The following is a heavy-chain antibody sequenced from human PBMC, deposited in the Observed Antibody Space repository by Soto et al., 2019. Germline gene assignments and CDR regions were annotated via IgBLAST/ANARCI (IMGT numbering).Heavy chain of an antibody. V-gene: IGHV4-39*01. D-gene: IGHD3-10*01. Sequence: SETLSLTCTVSGGSISSSSYYWGWIRQPPGKGLEWIGSIYYSGSTYYNPSLKSRVTISVDTSKNQFSLKLSSVTAADTAVYYCARHQPGRDRVVRGVIPNWFDPWGQGTLVTVSS. CDR1: GGSISSSSYY. J-gene: IGHJ5*02. CDR3: ARHQPGRDRVVRGVIPNWFDP. CDR2: IYYSGST.